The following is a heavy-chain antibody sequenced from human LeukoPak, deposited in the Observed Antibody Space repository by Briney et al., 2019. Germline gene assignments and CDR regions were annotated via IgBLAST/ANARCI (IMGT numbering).Heavy chain of an antibody. D-gene: IGHD3-9*01. CDR2: MYYSGST. V-gene: IGHV4-59*01. CDR1: GGSISSYY. CDR3: ARLTGYSSESWFDP. J-gene: IGHJ5*02. Sequence: SETLSLTCSVSGGSISSYYWSWIRQPPGKGLEWIGYMYYSGSTNYNPSLKSRVTMSVDTSKNQFSLKLSSVTAADTAVYYCARLTGYSSESWFDPWGQGTLVTVSS.